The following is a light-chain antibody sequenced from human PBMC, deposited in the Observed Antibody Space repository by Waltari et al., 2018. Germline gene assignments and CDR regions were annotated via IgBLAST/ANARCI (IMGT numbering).Light chain of an antibody. CDR2: EGN. Sequence: QSALTQPASVSGSPGQSIPISCTGTSRDIGGYNLASWYQHHPGKPPKIIIYEGNKRPSGVSYRFSGSKSGNTASLTISGLHSEDGADYYCCSYAGIGTLTFGGGTRVTVL. CDR1: SRDIGGYNL. J-gene: IGLJ3*02. CDR3: CSYAGIGTLT. V-gene: IGLV2-23*01.